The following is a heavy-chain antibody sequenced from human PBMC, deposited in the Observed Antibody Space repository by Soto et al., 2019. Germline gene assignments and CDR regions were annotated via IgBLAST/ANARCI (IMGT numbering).Heavy chain of an antibody. CDR3: AIPPTGTGVDP. D-gene: IGHD7-27*01. CDR2: IIPILGIA. CDR1: GGTFSSYT. J-gene: IGHJ5*02. V-gene: IGHV1-69*02. Sequence: QVQLVQSGAEVKKPGSSVKVSCKASGGTFSSYTISWVRQAPGQGLEWMGRIIPILGIANYAQKFQGEVTITADKSTSTAYMELSSLRSEDTAVYYCAIPPTGTGVDPWGQGTLVTVSS.